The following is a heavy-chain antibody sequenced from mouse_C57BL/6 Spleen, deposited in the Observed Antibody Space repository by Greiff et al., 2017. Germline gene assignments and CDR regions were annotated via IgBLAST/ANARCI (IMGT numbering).Heavy chain of an antibody. Sequence: VKLQQPGAELVRPGSSVKLSCKASGYTFTSYWMHWVKQRPIQGLEWIGNIDPSDSETHYNQKFKDKATLTVDKSSSTAYMQLSSLTSEDSAVYYCARKGTTVVAEGYFDVWGTGTTVTVSS. CDR1: GYTFTSYW. V-gene: IGHV1-52*01. D-gene: IGHD1-1*01. CDR2: IDPSDSET. CDR3: ARKGTTVVAEGYFDV. J-gene: IGHJ1*03.